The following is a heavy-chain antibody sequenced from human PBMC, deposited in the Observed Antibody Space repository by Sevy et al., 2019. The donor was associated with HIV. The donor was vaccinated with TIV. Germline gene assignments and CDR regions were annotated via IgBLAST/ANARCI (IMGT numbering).Heavy chain of an antibody. V-gene: IGHV4-39*01. J-gene: IGHJ4*02. CDR3: AGPILTYNNGWSYYDY. Sequence: ETLSLTCTVSGASISSSGYYWGWIRQPPGKGLEWIASINYSGSTFYNPSLKSRVTISADTSKNQFSLDLNSGTAADTAIYYCAGPILTYNNGWSYYDYWGQGTVVTVSS. CDR1: GASISSSGYY. D-gene: IGHD6-19*01. CDR2: INYSGST.